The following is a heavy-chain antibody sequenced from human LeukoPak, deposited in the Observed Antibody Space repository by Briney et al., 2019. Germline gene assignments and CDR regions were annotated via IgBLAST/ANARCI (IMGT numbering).Heavy chain of an antibody. CDR3: ARDFYSSSWYGGDYYYGMDV. CDR2: ISAYNGNT. Sequence: ASVKVSCKASGYTFTSYGISWVRQAPGQGLEWMGWISAYNGNTNYAQKLQGRATMTTDTSTSTAYMELRSLRSDDTAVYYCARDFYSSSWYGGDYYYGMDVWGQGTTVTVSS. J-gene: IGHJ6*02. D-gene: IGHD6-13*01. CDR1: GYTFTSYG. V-gene: IGHV1-18*01.